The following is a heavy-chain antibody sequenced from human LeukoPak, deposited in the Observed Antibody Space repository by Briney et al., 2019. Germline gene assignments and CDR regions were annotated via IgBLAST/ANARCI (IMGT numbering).Heavy chain of an antibody. J-gene: IGHJ5*02. V-gene: IGHV1-69*13. CDR3: ARNSGIYCGGDCYNNWFDP. CDR2: IIPIFGTA. D-gene: IGHD2-21*02. Sequence: SVKVSCKASGGTFSSYAINWVRQAPGQGLEWMGGIIPIFGTANYAQKFQGRVTITADESTSTAYMELSSLRSEDTAVYYCARNSGIYCGGDCYNNWFDPWGQGTLVTVSS. CDR1: GGTFSSYA.